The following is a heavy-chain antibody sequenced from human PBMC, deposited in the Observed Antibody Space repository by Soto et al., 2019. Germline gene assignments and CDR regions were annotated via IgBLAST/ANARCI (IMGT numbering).Heavy chain of an antibody. CDR1: GGPITSHY. V-gene: IGHV4-59*11. Sequence: QSPDCGVPGGPITSHYCSWIRQSPRKGLEWIGNINDGGSTNYNPSLRTRVTMSVDTSKNQLSLILNSVTAADTAVYYCARGGSSSGVWGQGTLVTVSS. D-gene: IGHD3-22*01. CDR3: ARGGSSSGV. CDR2: INDGGST. J-gene: IGHJ4*02.